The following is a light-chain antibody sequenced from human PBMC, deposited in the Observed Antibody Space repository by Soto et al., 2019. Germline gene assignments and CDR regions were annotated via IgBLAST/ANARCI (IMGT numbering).Light chain of an antibody. CDR2: KAS. CDR1: QSISSW. Sequence: DIQMTQSPSTLSASVGDRVTITCRASQSISSWLARYQQKPGKAPKLLIYKASSLESGVPSRFSGSGSGTEFTLTISSLQPDDFATYYCQQYNSYVTVGGGTKVEIK. CDR3: QQYNSYVT. V-gene: IGKV1-5*03. J-gene: IGKJ4*01.